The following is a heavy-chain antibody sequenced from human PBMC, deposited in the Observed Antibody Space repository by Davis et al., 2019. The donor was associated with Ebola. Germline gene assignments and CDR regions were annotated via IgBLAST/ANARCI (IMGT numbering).Heavy chain of an antibody. CDR2: IYHSGST. D-gene: IGHD6-6*01. CDR1: GGSISSSNW. Sequence: SETLSLTCAVSGGSISSSNWWSWVRQPPGKGLEWIGEIYHSGSTNYNPSLKSRVTISVDKSKNQFSLKLSSVTAADTAVYYCARDPSSSAGGHFDYWGQGTLVTVSS. CDR3: ARDPSSSAGGHFDY. V-gene: IGHV4-4*02. J-gene: IGHJ4*02.